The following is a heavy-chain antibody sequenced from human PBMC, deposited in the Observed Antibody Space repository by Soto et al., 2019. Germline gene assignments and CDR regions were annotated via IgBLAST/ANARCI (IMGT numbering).Heavy chain of an antibody. CDR3: ARDRGMPTNWFDP. CDR1: GGSISSYY. V-gene: IGHV4-59*01. J-gene: IGHJ5*02. Sequence: SETLSLTCTVSGGSISSYYWSWIRQPPGKGLEWIGYIYYSGSTNYNPSLKSRVTISVDTSKNHFSLKLSSVTAADTAVYYCARDRGMPTNWFDPWGQGTLVTVSS. D-gene: IGHD2-2*01. CDR2: IYYSGST.